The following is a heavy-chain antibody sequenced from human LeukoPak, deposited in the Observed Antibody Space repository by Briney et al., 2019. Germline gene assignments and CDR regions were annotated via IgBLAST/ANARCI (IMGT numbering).Heavy chain of an antibody. CDR1: GYTFTGYY. D-gene: IGHD1-26*01. Sequence: GASVKVSCKASGYTFTGYYMHWVRQAPGQGLEWMGWINPNSGGTNYAQKFQGRVTMTRDTSISTAYMELSRLRSDDTAVYYCAREVFGMGAPCFGYWGQGTLVTVSS. CDR3: AREVFGMGAPCFGY. V-gene: IGHV1-2*02. CDR2: INPNSGGT. J-gene: IGHJ4*02.